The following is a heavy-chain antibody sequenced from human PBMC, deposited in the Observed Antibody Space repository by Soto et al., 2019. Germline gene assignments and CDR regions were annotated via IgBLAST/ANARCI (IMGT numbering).Heavy chain of an antibody. J-gene: IGHJ6*03. V-gene: IGHV3-30*18. Sequence: QSGGSLRLSCAASGFTFSSYGMHWVRQAPGKGLEWVAVISYDGSNKYYADSVKGRFTISRDNSKNTLYLQMNSLRAEDTAVYYCAKELHRVVGYSSSVLSQNYYMDVWGKGTTVTVSS. D-gene: IGHD6-13*01. CDR2: ISYDGSNK. CDR1: GFTFSSYG. CDR3: AKELHRVVGYSSSVLSQNYYMDV.